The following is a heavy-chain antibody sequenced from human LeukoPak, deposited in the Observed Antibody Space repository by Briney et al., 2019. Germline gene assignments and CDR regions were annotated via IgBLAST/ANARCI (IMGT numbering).Heavy chain of an antibody. CDR1: GYSISSGYY. D-gene: IGHD2-8*02. V-gene: IGHV4-38-2*02. J-gene: IGHJ4*02. CDR3: VRDLVVYGNIDY. Sequence: SETLSLTCTVSGYSISSGYYWDWVRQSPGKGLEWIGTIYHSGTTYYNPSIKSRLSISMDTSKNQFSLKLTSVTAADTAVYFCVRDLVVYGNIDYWGQGTLVTVSS. CDR2: IYHSGTT.